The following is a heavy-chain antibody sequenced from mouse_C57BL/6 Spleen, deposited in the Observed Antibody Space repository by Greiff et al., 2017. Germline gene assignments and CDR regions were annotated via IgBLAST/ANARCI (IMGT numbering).Heavy chain of an antibody. CDR1: GYAFSSSW. J-gene: IGHJ4*01. CDR2: IYPGDGAT. CDR3: ARCHYYAMDY. V-gene: IGHV1-82*01. Sequence: VQVVESGPELVKPGASVKISCKASGYAFSSSWMNWVKQRPGKGLEWIGRIYPGDGATNYNGKFKGKATLTADKSSSTAYMQLSSLTSEDAAVYFWARCHYYAMDYWGQGTSVTVSS.